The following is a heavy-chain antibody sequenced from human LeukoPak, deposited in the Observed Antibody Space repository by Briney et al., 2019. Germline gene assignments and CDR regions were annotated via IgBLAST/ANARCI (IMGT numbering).Heavy chain of an antibody. J-gene: IGHJ4*02. V-gene: IGHV1-69*02. D-gene: IGHD1-26*01. CDR2: IIPILGIA. CDR3: ARGQGEQVDY. Sequence: SVKVSCKASVGTFSSYTISWVRQAPGQGPEWMGRIIPILGIANYAQKFQGRVTITADKSTSTAYMELSSLRSEDTAVYYCARGQGEQVDYWGQGTLVTVSS. CDR1: VGTFSSYT.